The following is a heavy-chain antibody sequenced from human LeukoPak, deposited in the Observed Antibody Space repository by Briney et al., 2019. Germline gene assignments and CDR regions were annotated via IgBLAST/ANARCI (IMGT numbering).Heavy chain of an antibody. J-gene: IGHJ4*02. CDR1: GFTVSSNY. D-gene: IGHD5-18*01. CDR2: IYSGGST. Sequence: GGSLRLSCAASGFTVSSNYMSWVRQAPGKGLEWDSVIYSGGSTYYADSVKGRFTISRDNSKNTLYLQMNSLRAEDTAVYYCARDLRGYSYGYDAVWGQGTLVTVSS. V-gene: IGHV3-53*01. CDR3: ARDLRGYSYGYDAV.